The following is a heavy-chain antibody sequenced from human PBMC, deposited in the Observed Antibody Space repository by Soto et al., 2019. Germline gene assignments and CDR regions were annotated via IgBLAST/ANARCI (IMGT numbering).Heavy chain of an antibody. Sequence: DVQLVQSGGGLVQPGGSLRLSCAASGFTFSSYRMSWVRQAPGKGLEWVANIKEDGSEKNYVDSVKGRFTISRDNSKNTLYLQMNSLRAEDTAVYYCAKDEISKTIRGDAFNFWGQGTMVTVSS. CDR1: GFTFSSYR. D-gene: IGHD1-7*01. J-gene: IGHJ3*01. V-gene: IGHV3-7*01. CDR2: IKEDGSEK. CDR3: AKDEISKTIRGDAFNF.